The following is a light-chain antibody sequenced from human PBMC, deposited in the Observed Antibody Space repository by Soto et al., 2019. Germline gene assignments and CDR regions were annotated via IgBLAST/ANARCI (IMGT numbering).Light chain of an antibody. J-gene: IGKJ2*01. CDR3: QQRSNGPSYT. Sequence: EIVLTQSPATLSLSPGERATLSCRASQSIGNYLAWYQQKPGQAPRLLIYEASNRATGIPARFSGSGSGTAFTLTISSLEPEDFAVYYCQQRSNGPSYTFGQGTKLEIK. CDR2: EAS. V-gene: IGKV3-11*01. CDR1: QSIGNY.